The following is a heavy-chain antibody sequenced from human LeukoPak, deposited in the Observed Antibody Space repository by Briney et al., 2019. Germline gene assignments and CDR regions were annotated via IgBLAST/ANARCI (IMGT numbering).Heavy chain of an antibody. J-gene: IGHJ3*02. Sequence: SVKVSCKASGGTFSSYAIGWVRQAPGQGLEWTGRIIPILGIANYAQKFQGRVTITADKSTSTAYMELSSLRSEDTAVYYCARSITMVRGPSDAFDIWGQGTMVTVSS. CDR1: GGTFSSYA. CDR3: ARSITMVRGPSDAFDI. D-gene: IGHD3-10*01. V-gene: IGHV1-69*04. CDR2: IIPILGIA.